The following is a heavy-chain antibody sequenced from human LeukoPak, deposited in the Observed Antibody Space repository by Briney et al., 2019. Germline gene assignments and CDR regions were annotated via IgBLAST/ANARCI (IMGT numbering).Heavy chain of an antibody. V-gene: IGHV1-24*01. CDR1: GYTLTELS. Sequence: ASVKVSCKVSGYTLTELSMHWVRQAPGKGLEWMGGFDPEDGETIYAQKFQGRVTMTEDTSTDTAYMELSSLRSEDTAVYYCATRIAVAGLYYFDYWGQGTLVTVSS. J-gene: IGHJ4*02. CDR2: FDPEDGET. D-gene: IGHD6-19*01. CDR3: ATRIAVAGLYYFDY.